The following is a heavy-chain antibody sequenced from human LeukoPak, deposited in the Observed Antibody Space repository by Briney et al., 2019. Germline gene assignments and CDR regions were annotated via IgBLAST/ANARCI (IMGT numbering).Heavy chain of an antibody. V-gene: IGHV4-38-2*01. Sequence: SETLSLTCAVSGYSISSGYYWGWTGQPPGKGLEWIAIIYPSGSTYYNPSLKSRVTISVDTSKNQFSLKMTSVTAADTAVYYRARSTVTTPWYFDYWGQGTLVTVSS. D-gene: IGHD4-11*01. CDR1: GYSISSGYY. CDR3: ARSTVTTPWYFDY. CDR2: IYPSGST. J-gene: IGHJ4*02.